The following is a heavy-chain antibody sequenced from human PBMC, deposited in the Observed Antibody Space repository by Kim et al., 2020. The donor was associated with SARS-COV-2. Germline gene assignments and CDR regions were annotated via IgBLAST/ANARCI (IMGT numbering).Heavy chain of an antibody. CDR1: GGTFSSYA. CDR2: IIPIFGTA. CDR3: AREEGSDCSSTSCYRSGGGSWFDP. V-gene: IGHV1-69*13. Sequence: SVKVSCKASGGTFSSYAISWVRQAPGQGLEWMGGIIPIFGTANYAQKFQGRVTITADESTSTAYMELSSLRSEDTAVYYCAREEGSDCSSTSCYRSGGGSWFDPWGQGTLVTVSS. J-gene: IGHJ5*02. D-gene: IGHD2-2*01.